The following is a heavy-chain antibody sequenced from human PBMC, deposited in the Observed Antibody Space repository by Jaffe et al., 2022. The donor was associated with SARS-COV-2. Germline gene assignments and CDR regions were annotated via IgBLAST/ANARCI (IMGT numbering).Heavy chain of an antibody. D-gene: IGHD3-22*01. V-gene: IGHV3-30*04. CDR1: GFTFSSYA. CDR2: ISYDGSNK. J-gene: IGHJ4*02. Sequence: QVQLVESGGGVVQPGRSLRLSCAASGFTFSSYAMHWVRQAPGKGLEWVAVISYDGSNKYYADSVKGRFTISRDNSKNTLYLQMNSLRAEDTAVYYCARDFPGGYYDSSARVGAFDYWGQGTLVTVSS. CDR3: ARDFPGGYYDSSARVGAFDY.